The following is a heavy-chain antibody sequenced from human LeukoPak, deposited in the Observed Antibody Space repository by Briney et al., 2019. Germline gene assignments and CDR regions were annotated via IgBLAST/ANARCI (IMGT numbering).Heavy chain of an antibody. CDR1: GGSFSGYY. CDR3: ARGPSVVDFDY. J-gene: IGHJ4*02. CDR2: INHSGST. Sequence: ASETLSLTCAVYGGSFSGYYWSWIRQPPGKGLEWIGEINHSGSTNYNPSLKSRVTISVDTSKNQFSLKLSSVTAAETAVYYCARGPSVVDFDYWGQGTLVTVSS. V-gene: IGHV4-34*01. D-gene: IGHD4-23*01.